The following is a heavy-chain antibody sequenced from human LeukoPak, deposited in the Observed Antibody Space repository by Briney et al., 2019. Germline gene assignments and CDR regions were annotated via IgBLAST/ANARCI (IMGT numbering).Heavy chain of an antibody. CDR3: ARHKRYCSGGSCYFKDTATPDY. J-gene: IGHJ4*02. CDR1: GYSFTSYW. Sequence: GESLKISCKGSGYSFTSYWIGWVRQMPGKGLEWMGITYPGDSDTRYSPSFQGQVTISADKSISTAYLQWSSLKASDTAMYYCARHKRYCSGGSCYFKDTATPDYWGQGTLVTVSS. V-gene: IGHV5-51*01. D-gene: IGHD2-15*01. CDR2: TYPGDSDT.